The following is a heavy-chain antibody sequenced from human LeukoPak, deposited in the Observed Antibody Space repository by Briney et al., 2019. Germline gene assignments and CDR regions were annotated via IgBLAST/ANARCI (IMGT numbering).Heavy chain of an antibody. Sequence: GESLRISCKGSGYSFTSYWISWVRQMPGKGLEWMGRIDPSDSYTNYSPSFQGHVTISADKSISTAYLQWSSLKASDTAMSYCARPGSHCSSTSCLDAFDIWGQGTMVTVSS. CDR3: ARPGSHCSSTSCLDAFDI. V-gene: IGHV5-10-1*01. CDR1: GYSFTSYW. J-gene: IGHJ3*02. CDR2: IDPSDSYT. D-gene: IGHD2-2*01.